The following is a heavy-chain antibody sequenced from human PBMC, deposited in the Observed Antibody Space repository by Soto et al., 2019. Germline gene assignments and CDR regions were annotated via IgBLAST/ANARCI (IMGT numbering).Heavy chain of an antibody. Sequence: QVQLVESGGGVVQPGRSLRLSCAASGFTFSSYGMHWVRQAPGKGLEWVAFIWHDGGNKFYAESVKGRFTISRDNSKNTLYLQMTSLSAEDTAMYYCARDGDVNTGFGKDYWGQGTLVTDSS. V-gene: IGHV3-33*01. J-gene: IGHJ4*02. CDR3: ARDGDVNTGFGKDY. CDR1: GFTFSSYG. CDR2: IWHDGGNK. D-gene: IGHD3-16*01.